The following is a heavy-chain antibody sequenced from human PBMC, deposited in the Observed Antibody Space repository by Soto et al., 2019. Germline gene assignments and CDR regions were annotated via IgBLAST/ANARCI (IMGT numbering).Heavy chain of an antibody. Sequence: GASVKVSCKASGYIFTSYVMEWVRQAPGQRLEWMGWINAGNGNTKYSQKFQGRVTITRDTSANTAYMELSSLRSEDTAVYYCARSAPPIDYWAQGTLVTVS. CDR3: ARSAPPIDY. V-gene: IGHV1-3*01. CDR1: GYIFTSYV. CDR2: INAGNGNT. J-gene: IGHJ4*02.